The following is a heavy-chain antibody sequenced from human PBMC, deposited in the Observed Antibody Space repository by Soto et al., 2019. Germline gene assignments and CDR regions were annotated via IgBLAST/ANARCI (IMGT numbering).Heavy chain of an antibody. J-gene: IGHJ4*02. CDR3: ARGSGSLYYFDY. V-gene: IGHV3-53*01. CDR1: GFSVTTNY. D-gene: IGHD1-26*01. CDR2: IYSGGTT. Sequence: PGGSLRLSCAASGFSVTTNYMPWVRQAPGKGSEWVSVIYSGGTTYYADSVKGRFTMSRDNSKNTLFLKLNSLRAEDTAVYFCARGSGSLYYFDYWGQGTLVTVSS.